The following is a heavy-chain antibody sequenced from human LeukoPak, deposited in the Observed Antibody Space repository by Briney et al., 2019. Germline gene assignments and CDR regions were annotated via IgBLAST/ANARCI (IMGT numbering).Heavy chain of an antibody. CDR1: GYTFTSYD. CDR2: INPNSGNT. CDR3: ARRDHTYYDFWSGYYSYYMDV. Sequence: ASVKVAGKASGYTFTSYDINWVRHPTGQGLEWMVWINPNSGNTGYAQKFQGRVTMTRNTSISTAYMELSSLRSEDTAVYYCARRDHTYYDFWSGYYSYYMDVWGKGTTVTVSS. V-gene: IGHV1-8*02. D-gene: IGHD3-3*01. J-gene: IGHJ6*03.